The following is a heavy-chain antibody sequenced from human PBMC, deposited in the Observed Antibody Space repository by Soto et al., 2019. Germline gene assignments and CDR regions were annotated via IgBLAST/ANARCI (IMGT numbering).Heavy chain of an antibody. J-gene: IGHJ6*02. Sequence: PGESLKISCKGSGYGFTSYWISWVRQMPGKGLEWMGRIDPSDSYTNYSPSFQGHVTISADKSISTAYLQWSSLKASDTAMYYCARQGVVVVAATPYYYYGMDVWGQGTTVTVSS. CDR2: IDPSDSYT. D-gene: IGHD2-15*01. CDR1: GYGFTSYW. V-gene: IGHV5-10-1*01. CDR3: ARQGVVVVAATPYYYYGMDV.